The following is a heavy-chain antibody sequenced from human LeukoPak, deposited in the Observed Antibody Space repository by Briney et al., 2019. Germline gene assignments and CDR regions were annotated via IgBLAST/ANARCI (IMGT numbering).Heavy chain of an antibody. CDR2: ISYDGSNK. Sequence: GRSLTLSCAASGFTFSRYAMHWVRQAPGKGLEWVAVISYDGSNKYYADSVKRRFTISRDNSKNTLYLQMNSLRAEDTAVYYCARGNIAGRFFDYWGQGTLVTVSS. CDR1: GFTFSRYA. CDR3: ARGNIAGRFFDY. J-gene: IGHJ4*02. D-gene: IGHD6-6*01. V-gene: IGHV3-30-3*01.